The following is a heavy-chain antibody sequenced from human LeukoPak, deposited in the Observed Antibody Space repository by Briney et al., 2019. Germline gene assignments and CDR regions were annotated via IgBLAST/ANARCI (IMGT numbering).Heavy chain of an antibody. Sequence: GGSLRLSCAASGFTFDDYGMSWVRQAPGKGLEWVSGINWNGGSTGYADSVKGRFTISRDNAKNSLYLQMNSLRAEDTALYYCARDLEKLAVAGTVCSGGFDYWGQGTLVTVSS. J-gene: IGHJ4*02. CDR3: ARDLEKLAVAGTVCSGGFDY. CDR2: INWNGGST. V-gene: IGHV3-20*04. CDR1: GFTFDDYG. D-gene: IGHD6-19*01.